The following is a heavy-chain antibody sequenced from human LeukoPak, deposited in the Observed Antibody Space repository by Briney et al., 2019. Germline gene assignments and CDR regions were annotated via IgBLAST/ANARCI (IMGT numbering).Heavy chain of an antibody. CDR1: GYTFTGYY. J-gene: IGHJ4*02. Sequence: GASVKVSCKASGYTFTGYYMHWVRQAPGQGLEWMGWINPNSSGSNYAQKFQGRVTMTRDTSISTAYMELSRLRSDDTAVYYCARDLYYDLWSGYYDYWGQGTLVTVSS. CDR3: ARDLYYDLWSGYYDY. D-gene: IGHD3-3*01. CDR2: INPNSSGS. V-gene: IGHV1-2*02.